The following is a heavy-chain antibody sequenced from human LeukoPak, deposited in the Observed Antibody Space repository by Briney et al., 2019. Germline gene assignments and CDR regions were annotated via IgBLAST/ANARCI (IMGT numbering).Heavy chain of an antibody. CDR3: ARATVYGHYYYMDV. V-gene: IGHV1-69*05. Sequence: ASVKVSCTASGGTFSSYAISWVRQAPGQGLEWMGGIIPIFGTANYAQKFQGRVTITTDESTSTAYMELSSLRSEDTAVYYCARATVYGHYYYMDVWGKGTTVTVSS. CDR1: GGTFSSYA. J-gene: IGHJ6*03. D-gene: IGHD2-8*01. CDR2: IIPIFGTA.